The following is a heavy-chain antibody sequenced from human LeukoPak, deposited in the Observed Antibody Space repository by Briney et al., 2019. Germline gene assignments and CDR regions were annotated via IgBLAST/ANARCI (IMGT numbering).Heavy chain of an antibody. CDR2: INTNTGNP. Sequence: ASVKVSCKASGYTFTGYYMHWVRQAPGQGLEWMGWINTNTGNPTYAQGFTGRFVFSLDTSVSTAYLQISSLKAEDAAVYYCAREGYYDSSGYYPYDYWGQGTLVTVSS. D-gene: IGHD3-22*01. CDR1: GYTFTGYY. J-gene: IGHJ4*02. CDR3: AREGYYDSSGYYPYDY. V-gene: IGHV7-4-1*02.